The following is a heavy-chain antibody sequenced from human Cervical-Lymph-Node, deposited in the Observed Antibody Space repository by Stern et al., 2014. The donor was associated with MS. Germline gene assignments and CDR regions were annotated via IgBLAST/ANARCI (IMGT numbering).Heavy chain of an antibody. CDR1: GGTFSSNT. D-gene: IGHD3-16*02. Sequence: VQLVQSGAEVKKPGSSVKVSCKASGGTFSSNTIALVRQAPGQGLEWMGRINPMFGLANYAQKFQGRVTITADSSTSTVYMELSSLRSEDTALYYCARDGTTYYDDVWGSYRYDYWGQGTLVTVSS. V-gene: IGHV1-69*04. J-gene: IGHJ4*02. CDR3: ARDGTTYYDDVWGSYRYDY. CDR2: INPMFGLA.